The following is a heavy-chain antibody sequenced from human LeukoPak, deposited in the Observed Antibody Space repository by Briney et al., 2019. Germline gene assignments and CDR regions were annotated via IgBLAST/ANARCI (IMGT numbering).Heavy chain of an antibody. V-gene: IGHV3-30*03. J-gene: IGHJ4*02. Sequence: GGSLRLSCAASGFTFSSYGMHWVRQAPGKGLEWVAVISYDGSNKYYADSVKGRFTISRDNAKNSLYLQMNSLRAEDTAVYYCARDGTTVTTKFDYWGQGTLVTVSS. CDR1: GFTFSSYG. CDR3: ARDGTTVTTKFDY. D-gene: IGHD4-17*01. CDR2: ISYDGSNK.